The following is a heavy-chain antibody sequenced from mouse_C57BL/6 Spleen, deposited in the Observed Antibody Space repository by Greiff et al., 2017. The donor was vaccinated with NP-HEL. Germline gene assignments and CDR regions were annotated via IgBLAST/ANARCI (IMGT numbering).Heavy chain of an antibody. D-gene: IGHD1-1*01. CDR2: IDPENGDT. J-gene: IGHJ3*01. CDR1: GFNIKDDY. CDR3: TYYGSSYSAWFAY. Sequence: EVQLHQSGAELVRPGASVKLSCTASGFNIKDDYMHWVKQRPEQGLEWIGWIDPENGDTEYASKFQGKATITADTSSNTAYLQLSSLTSEDTAVYYCTYYGSSYSAWFAYWGQGTLVTVSA. V-gene: IGHV14-4*01.